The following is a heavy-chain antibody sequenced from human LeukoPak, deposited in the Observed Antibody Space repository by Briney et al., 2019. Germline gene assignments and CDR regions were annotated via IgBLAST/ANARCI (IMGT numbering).Heavy chain of an antibody. CDR3: ARDRVVVVPAATRSSHYYYYGMDV. CDR2: INPNSGGT. Sequence: ASVKVSCKASGYTFTGYYMHWVRQAPGQGLEWMGRINPNSGGTNYAQKFQGRVTMTRDTSISTAYMELSRLRSDDTAVYYCARDRVVVVPAATRSSHYYYYGMDVWGQGTTVTVSS. CDR1: GYTFTGYY. V-gene: IGHV1-2*06. J-gene: IGHJ6*02. D-gene: IGHD2-2*01.